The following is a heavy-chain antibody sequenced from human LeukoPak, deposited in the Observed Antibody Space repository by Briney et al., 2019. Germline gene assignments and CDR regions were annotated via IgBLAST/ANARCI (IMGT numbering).Heavy chain of an antibody. CDR3: ACDILTGYYLVDY. V-gene: IGHV1-69*04. Sequence: SVKVSCKASGGTFSSYAISWVRQAPGQGLEWMGRIIAILGIANYAQKFQGRVTITAEKSTSTAYMELSSLRSEDTAVYYCACDILTGYYLVDYWGQGTLVTVSS. CDR1: GGTFSSYA. J-gene: IGHJ4*02. CDR2: IIAILGIA. D-gene: IGHD3-9*01.